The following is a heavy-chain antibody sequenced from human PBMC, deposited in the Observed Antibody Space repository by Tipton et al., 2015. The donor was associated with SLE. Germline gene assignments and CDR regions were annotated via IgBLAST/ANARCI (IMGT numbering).Heavy chain of an antibody. CDR3: ARGGIQLWYRWFDP. V-gene: IGHV4-61*08. D-gene: IGHD5-18*01. Sequence: LRLSCTVSGGSISSGGYYWSWIRQPPGKGLEWIGYIYYSGSTNYNPSLKSRVTISVDTSKNQFSLKLSSVTAADTAVYYCARGGIQLWYRWFDPWGQGTLVTVSS. CDR1: GGSISSGGYY. J-gene: IGHJ5*02. CDR2: IYYSGST.